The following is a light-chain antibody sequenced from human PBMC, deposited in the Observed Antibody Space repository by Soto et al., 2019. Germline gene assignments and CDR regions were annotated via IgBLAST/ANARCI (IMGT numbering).Light chain of an antibody. CDR1: RGVSANY. CDR2: DVS. Sequence: ENLLTQSPGTLSSSPGERATLSCRASRGVSANYLAWYQQKPGQAPRLLIYDVSNRATGIPARFSGSGSGTDFTLTISSLEPEDFALYYCQQRSNWPITFGQGTRLEI. J-gene: IGKJ5*01. V-gene: IGKV3-11*01. CDR3: QQRSNWPIT.